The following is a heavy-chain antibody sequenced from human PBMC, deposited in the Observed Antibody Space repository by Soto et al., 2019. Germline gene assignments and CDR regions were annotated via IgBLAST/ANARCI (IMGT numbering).Heavy chain of an antibody. V-gene: IGHV2-5*02. D-gene: IGHD6-19*01. CDR2: IYWDDDK. CDR1: GFSLSTSGVG. Sequence: QITLKESGPTLVKPTQTLTLTSTFSGFSLSTSGVGVGWIRQPPGKALEWLALIYWDDDKRYSPSLKSRLTITKDTSKNQVVLTMTSMDPVDTATYYCAHSPGIAVAGMYGMDVWGQGTTVTVSS. CDR3: AHSPGIAVAGMYGMDV. J-gene: IGHJ6*02.